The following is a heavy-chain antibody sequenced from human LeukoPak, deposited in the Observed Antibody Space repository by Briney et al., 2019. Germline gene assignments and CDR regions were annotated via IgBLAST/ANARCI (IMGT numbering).Heavy chain of an antibody. CDR2: IISSSAYI. J-gene: IGHJ4*02. V-gene: IGHV3-21*01. CDR3: ARGGSYGSGSYYNVLDGDDY. CDR1: GFTFSTYS. Sequence: PGGSLRLSCAASGFTFSTYSMNWVRQAPGKGLEWVSSIISSSAYIFYADSVKGRFTISRDNAKNSLYLQMNSLRAEDTAVYYCARGGSYGSGSYYNVLDGDDYWGQGTLVTVSS. D-gene: IGHD3-10*01.